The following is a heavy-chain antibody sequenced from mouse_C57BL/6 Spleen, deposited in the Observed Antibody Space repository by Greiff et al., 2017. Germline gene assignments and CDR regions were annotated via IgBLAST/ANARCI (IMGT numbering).Heavy chain of an antibody. J-gene: IGHJ2*01. Sequence: QVQLQQSGAELVKPGASVKISCKASGYAFSSYWMNWVKQRPGKGLEWIGQIYPGDGDTNYNGKFKGKATLTADKSSSTAYMQLSSLTSEDSAVYFCARGNYDYDEKYYYFDYWGQGTTLTVAS. CDR1: GYAFSSYW. V-gene: IGHV1-80*01. CDR3: ARGNYDYDEKYYYFDY. D-gene: IGHD2-4*01. CDR2: IYPGDGDT.